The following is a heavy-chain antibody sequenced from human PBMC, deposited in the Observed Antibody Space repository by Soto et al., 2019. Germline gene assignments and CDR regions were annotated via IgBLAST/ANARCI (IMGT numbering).Heavy chain of an antibody. D-gene: IGHD3-9*01. CDR2: ISYDGSNK. J-gene: IGHJ4*02. V-gene: IGHV3-30-3*01. CDR1: GFIFSSYA. Sequence: GGSLRLSCAASGFIFSSYAMHWVRQAPGKGLEWVAVISYDGSNKYYADSVKGRFTISRDNSKNTLYLQMNSLRAEDTAVYYCARDTYVLRYFDWSPCFDYWGQGTLVTVSS. CDR3: ARDTYVLRYFDWSPCFDY.